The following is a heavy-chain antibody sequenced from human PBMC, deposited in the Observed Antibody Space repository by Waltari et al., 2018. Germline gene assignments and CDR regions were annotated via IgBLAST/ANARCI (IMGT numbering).Heavy chain of an antibody. CDR1: VFTFSTHW. CDR2: IKQDGSVK. J-gene: IGHJ4*02. V-gene: IGHV3-7*01. Sequence: EVQLVESVRGLVQPGGSLRLSCAASVFTFSTHWMVWVRQAPGKGLEWVANIKQDGSVKDYVDYVKGRFTISRDNAKNSVYLQMNSLGVEDTAVYYCARSRKSRPRYFDYWGQGTLVTVSS. CDR3: ARSRKSRPRYFDY.